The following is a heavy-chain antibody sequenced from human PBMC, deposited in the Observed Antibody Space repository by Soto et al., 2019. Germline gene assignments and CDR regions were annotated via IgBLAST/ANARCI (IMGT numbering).Heavy chain of an antibody. V-gene: IGHV4-34*01. CDR3: ARVRRRYYYGSGSYEGYDY. Sequence: SETLSLTCAVYGGSFSGYYWSWIRQPPGKGLEWIGEINHSGSTNYNPSLKSRVTISVDTSNNQFSLKLSSVTAADTAVYYCARVRRRYYYGSGSYEGYDYWGQGTLVTVSS. D-gene: IGHD3-10*01. CDR1: GGSFSGYY. J-gene: IGHJ4*02. CDR2: INHSGST.